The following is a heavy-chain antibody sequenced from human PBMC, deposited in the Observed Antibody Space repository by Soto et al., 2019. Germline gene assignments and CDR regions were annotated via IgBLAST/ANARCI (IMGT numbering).Heavy chain of an antibody. CDR3: ARDRRYDILTGYYY. V-gene: IGHV1-18*01. Sequence: ASVKVSCKASGYTFTSYGISWVRQAPGQGLEWMGWISAYNDNTNYAQKLQGRVTMTTDTSTSTAYMELRSLRSDDTAVYYCARDRRYDILTGYYYWGQGTLVTVSS. CDR1: GYTFTSYG. J-gene: IGHJ4*02. CDR2: ISAYNDNT. D-gene: IGHD3-9*01.